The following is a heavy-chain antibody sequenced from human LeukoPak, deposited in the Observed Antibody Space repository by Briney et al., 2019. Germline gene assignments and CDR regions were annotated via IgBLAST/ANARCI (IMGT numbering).Heavy chain of an antibody. J-gene: IGHJ4*02. CDR3: AKGGKWDVTPFDY. CDR2: ISGGGGST. D-gene: IGHD1-26*01. V-gene: IGHV3-23*01. CDR1: GFTFTSYS. Sequence: GGSLRLSCAASGFTFTSYSMNWVRQAPGKGLEWVSTISGGGGSTYYADSVKGRFTISRDNSKITLYLQVNSLRAEDTAVYYCAKGGKWDVTPFDYWGQGTLVTVSS.